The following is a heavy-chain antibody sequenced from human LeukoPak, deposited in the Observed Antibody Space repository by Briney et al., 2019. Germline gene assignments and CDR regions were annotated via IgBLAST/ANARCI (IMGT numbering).Heavy chain of an antibody. J-gene: IGHJ3*02. CDR3: ARVQGVPAVPDAFDI. CDR1: GGSISCGGYY. Sequence: PSETLSLTCTVSGGSISCGGYYWSWIRQHPGKGLEWIGYIYYSGSTNYNPSLKSRVTMSVDTSKNQFSLKLSSVTAADTAVYYCARVQGVPAVPDAFDIWGQRTMVTVSS. D-gene: IGHD2-2*01. V-gene: IGHV4-61*08. CDR2: IYYSGST.